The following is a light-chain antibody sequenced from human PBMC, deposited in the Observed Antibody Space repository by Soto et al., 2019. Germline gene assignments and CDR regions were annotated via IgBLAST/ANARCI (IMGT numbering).Light chain of an antibody. CDR3: QHYNSYPWT. CDR1: QSISSW. Sequence: DIQMTQSPSTLSASVGDRVTITCRASQSISSWLAWYQQKPGKAPKFLIYDASSLESGVPSRFSGSGSGTIFTLTISSLQPDDFATYYCQHYNSYPWTFGQGTKVDIK. J-gene: IGKJ1*01. CDR2: DAS. V-gene: IGKV1-5*01.